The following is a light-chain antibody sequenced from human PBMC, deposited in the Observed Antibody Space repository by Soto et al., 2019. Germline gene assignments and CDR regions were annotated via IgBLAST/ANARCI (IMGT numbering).Light chain of an antibody. CDR1: QSVSSSY. CDR2: GAS. Sequence: EIVFTQSPGTLSLSPGKRATLSCGAIQSVSSSYLAWYQQKPGQAPRLLIYGASSRATGIPDRFSGSGSGTDFTLTISRLEREDFAVYYCQQYGSSPTWTFGQGTKVDIK. CDR3: QQYGSSPTWT. V-gene: IGKV3-20*01. J-gene: IGKJ1*01.